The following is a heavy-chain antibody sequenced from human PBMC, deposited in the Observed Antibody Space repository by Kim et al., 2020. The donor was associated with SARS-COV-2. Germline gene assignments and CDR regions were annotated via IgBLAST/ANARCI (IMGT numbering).Heavy chain of an antibody. CDR3: TTDNHRIVVPAAINAFDI. V-gene: IGHV3-15*01. Sequence: KGRFTISRDDSKNTLYLQMNSLKTEDTAVYYCTTDNHRIVVPAAINAFDIWGQGTMVTVSS. J-gene: IGHJ3*02. D-gene: IGHD2-2*01.